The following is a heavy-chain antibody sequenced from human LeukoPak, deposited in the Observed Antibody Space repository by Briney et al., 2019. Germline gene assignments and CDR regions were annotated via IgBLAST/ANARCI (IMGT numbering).Heavy chain of an antibody. CDR2: ISYDGSNK. CDR1: GFTFSSYA. CDR3: ARDSVTARRGYGMDV. V-gene: IGHV3-30*14. Sequence: GRSLRLSCAASGFTFSSYAMHWVRQAPGKGLEWVAVISYDGSNKYYADSVKGRFTISRDNSKNTLYLQMNSLRAEDTAVYYCARDSVTARRGYGMDVWGQGTTVTVSS. J-gene: IGHJ6*02. D-gene: IGHD5-24*01.